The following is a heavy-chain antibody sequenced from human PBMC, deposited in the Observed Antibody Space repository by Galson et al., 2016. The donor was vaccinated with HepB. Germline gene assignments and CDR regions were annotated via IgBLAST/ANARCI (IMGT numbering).Heavy chain of an antibody. CDR2: INRDGSEK. CDR1: GFIFRNYW. V-gene: IGHV3-7*01. CDR3: ARAMSGSYDF. Sequence: SLRLSCAASGFIFRNYWMTWVRQAPGKGLEWVANINRDGSEKYYMHSVRGRFTISRDSAKNLVFLQMNSLRAEDTAVYHCARAMSGSYDFWGQGILVTASS. D-gene: IGHD1-26*01. J-gene: IGHJ4*02.